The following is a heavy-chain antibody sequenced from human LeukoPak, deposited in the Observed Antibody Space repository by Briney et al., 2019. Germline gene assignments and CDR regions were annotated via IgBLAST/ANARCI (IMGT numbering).Heavy chain of an antibody. Sequence: ASVKVSCKASGFTFSGYYMHWVRQAPGQGLEWMGWINPNSGGTNYAQKFQGRVTMTRDTSISTAYMELSRLRSDDTAVYYCARVRYYGSGSHNWFDPWGQGTLVTVSS. D-gene: IGHD3-10*01. CDR1: GFTFSGYY. V-gene: IGHV1-2*02. CDR3: ARVRYYGSGSHNWFDP. J-gene: IGHJ5*02. CDR2: INPNSGGT.